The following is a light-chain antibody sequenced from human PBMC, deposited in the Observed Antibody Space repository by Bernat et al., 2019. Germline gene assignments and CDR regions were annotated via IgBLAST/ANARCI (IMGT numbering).Light chain of an antibody. V-gene: IGKV2-28*01. CDR3: MQALRTSIT. J-gene: IGKJ5*01. CDR2: LGS. CDR1: QSLLHSNGYNY. Sequence: DIVMTQSPLSLPVTPGEPASISCRSSQSLLHSNGYNYLDWYLQKPGQSPQLLVYLGSNRASGVPDRFSGSGSGTDFTLKISRVEAEDVEIYYCMQALRTSITFGQGTRLAIE.